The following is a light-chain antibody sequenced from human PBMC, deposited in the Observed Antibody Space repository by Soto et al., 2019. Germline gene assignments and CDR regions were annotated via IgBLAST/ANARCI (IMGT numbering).Light chain of an antibody. CDR1: SGHSNYA. V-gene: IGLV4-69*01. J-gene: IGLJ3*02. CDR3: QTWGTGTPWV. CDR2: LKSDGSH. Sequence: QLVLTQSPSASASLGASVKLTCTLSSGHSNYAIAWHQQQPEKGPRYLMKLKSDGSHSKGDGIPDRFSGSSPGAERYLTISSLQSEDEADYYCQTWGTGTPWVFGGGTKLTVL.